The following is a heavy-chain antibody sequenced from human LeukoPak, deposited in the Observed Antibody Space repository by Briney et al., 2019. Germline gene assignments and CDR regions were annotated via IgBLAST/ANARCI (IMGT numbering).Heavy chain of an antibody. Sequence: GGSLRLSCAASGFTFSNVWMSWVRQAPGKGLEWVGRNKSKTDGGTADNAAPVKGRFTISRDDSKNMLYLEMNSLKSEDTALYYCTTLGIRGYEDFGAPRGQGTLVTVSS. J-gene: IGHJ4*02. V-gene: IGHV3-15*01. D-gene: IGHD2-15*01. CDR2: NKSKTDGGTA. CDR1: GFTFSNVW. CDR3: TTLGIRGYEDFGAP.